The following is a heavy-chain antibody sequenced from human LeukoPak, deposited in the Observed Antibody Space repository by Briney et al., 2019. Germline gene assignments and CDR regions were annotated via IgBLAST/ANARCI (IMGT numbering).Heavy chain of an antibody. V-gene: IGHV1-46*01. CDR1: GYTFTSYC. CDR2: INPSGGST. CDR3: ARKYYYDGSGSYFDY. D-gene: IGHD3-22*01. Sequence: ASVTVSCKASGYTFTSYCMHWVRQAPGQGLEWMGIINPSGGSTSYAQKFQGRVTMTRDTSTSTVYMELSSLRSEDTAVYYCARKYYYDGSGSYFDYWGQGTLVTVSS. J-gene: IGHJ4*02.